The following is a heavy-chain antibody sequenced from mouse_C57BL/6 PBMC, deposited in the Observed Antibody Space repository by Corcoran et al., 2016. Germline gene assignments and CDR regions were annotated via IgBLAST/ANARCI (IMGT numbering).Heavy chain of an antibody. CDR3: ASYGNYGPGYWYFDV. CDR2: INTYSGVP. D-gene: IGHD2-1*01. J-gene: IGHJ1*03. V-gene: IGHV9-3*01. Sequence: QIQLVQSGPELKKPGETVKISCKASGYTFTTYGMSWVKQAPGKGLKWMGWINTYSGVPTYADDFKGRFAFSLETSASTAYLQINNPKNEDTATYFCASYGNYGPGYWYFDVWGTGTTVTVSS. CDR1: GYTFTTYG.